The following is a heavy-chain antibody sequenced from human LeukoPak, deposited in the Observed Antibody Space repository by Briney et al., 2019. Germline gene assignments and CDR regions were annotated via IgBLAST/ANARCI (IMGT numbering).Heavy chain of an antibody. V-gene: IGHV1-69*13. CDR3: ARDDCSSTSCYAGYYYYGMDV. D-gene: IGHD2-2*01. CDR2: IIPIFGTA. Sequence: GASVKVSCKASGGTFSSYAISWVRQAPGQGLEWMGGIIPIFGTANYAQKFQGRVTITADESTSTAYMELSSLRSEDTAVYYCARDDCSSTSCYAGYYYYGMDVWGQGTTVTASS. CDR1: GGTFSSYA. J-gene: IGHJ6*02.